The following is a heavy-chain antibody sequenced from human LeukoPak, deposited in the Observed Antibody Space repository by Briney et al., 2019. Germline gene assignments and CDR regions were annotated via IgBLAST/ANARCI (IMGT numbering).Heavy chain of an antibody. V-gene: IGHV1-2*02. CDR2: INPNSGGT. CDR1: GYTFTHYY. Sequence: GASVKVSCKASGYTFTHYYLHWLRQAPGQGLEWMGWINPNSGGTNYAQIFQGRVTMTGDTPISTAYMELSRLRSDDTAVYYCARDEWIRSYFVYWGQGTLVTVSS. CDR3: ARDEWIRSYFVY. D-gene: IGHD3-3*01. J-gene: IGHJ4*02.